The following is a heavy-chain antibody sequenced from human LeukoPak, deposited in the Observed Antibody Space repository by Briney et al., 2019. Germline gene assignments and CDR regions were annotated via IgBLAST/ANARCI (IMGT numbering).Heavy chain of an antibody. CDR2: IYYSGST. Sequence: PSETLSLTCTVSGGSISSGGYYWSWIRQHPGKGLEWIGYIYYSGSTYYNPSLKSRVTISVDTSKNQFSLKLSSVTAADTAVYYCATQSGSYPKVYDYWGQGTLVTVSS. CDR1: GGSISSGGYY. V-gene: IGHV4-31*03. CDR3: ATQSGSYPKVYDY. D-gene: IGHD1-26*01. J-gene: IGHJ4*02.